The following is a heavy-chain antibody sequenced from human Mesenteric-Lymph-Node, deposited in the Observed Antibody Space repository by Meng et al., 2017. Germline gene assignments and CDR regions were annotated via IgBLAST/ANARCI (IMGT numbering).Heavy chain of an antibody. J-gene: IGHJ4*02. CDR1: GFTFSSYA. CDR3: ARLYGDYKITDY. D-gene: IGHD4-17*01. V-gene: IGHV3-30*04. CDR2: ISYDGSNK. Sequence: GGSLRLSCAASGFTFSSYAMHWVRQAPGKGLEWVAVISYDGSNKYYADSVKGRFTISRDNSKNTLYLQMNSLRAEDTAVYYCARLYGDYKITDYWGQGTLVTVSS.